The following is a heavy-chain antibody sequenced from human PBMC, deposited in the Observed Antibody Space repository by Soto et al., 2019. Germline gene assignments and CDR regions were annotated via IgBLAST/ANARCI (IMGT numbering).Heavy chain of an antibody. Sequence: GGSLRLSCAVSGFPFSTYGFHWVRQPPGKGLEWEAVIVSDGSAKYHADSVEGRFTISRDNSKDTLYLQMNSLRAEDTAVYYCARDDAFGNENGFDIWGQGTMVTVSS. D-gene: IGHD1-1*01. CDR1: GFPFSTYG. V-gene: IGHV3-33*01. J-gene: IGHJ3*02. CDR2: IVSDGSAK. CDR3: ARDDAFGNENGFDI.